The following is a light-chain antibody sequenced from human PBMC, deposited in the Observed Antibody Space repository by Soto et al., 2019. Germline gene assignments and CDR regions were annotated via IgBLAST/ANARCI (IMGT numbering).Light chain of an antibody. Sequence: DIQMTQSPSTLSTSVGDRVTITCRASQSVRSWLAWYQQKPGRAPKFLIYDASSLESGVPSRFSGSGSGTEFTLTISSLQPDDFATYYCQQVYGHPPAFGPGTRLEIK. CDR2: DAS. V-gene: IGKV1-5*01. J-gene: IGKJ5*01. CDR1: QSVRSW. CDR3: QQVYGHPPA.